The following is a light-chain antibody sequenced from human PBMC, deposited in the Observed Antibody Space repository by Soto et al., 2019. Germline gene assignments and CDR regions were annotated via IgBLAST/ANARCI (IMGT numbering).Light chain of an antibody. J-gene: IGLJ1*01. CDR3: CSYAGRSHYV. CDR2: EVT. CDR1: SSDVGNYNL. V-gene: IGLV2-23*02. Sequence: QSALTQPASVSGSPGQSITISCTGISSDVGNYNLVSWYQQHPDKAPQLMIYEVTKRPSGVSYRFSGSKSGNTASLTISGLQTEDEADYYCCSYAGRSHYVFGTGTKLT.